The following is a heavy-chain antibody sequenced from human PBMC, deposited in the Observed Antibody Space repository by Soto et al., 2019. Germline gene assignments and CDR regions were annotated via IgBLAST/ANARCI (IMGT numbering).Heavy chain of an antibody. D-gene: IGHD6-19*01. Sequence: GGALRPSCAAAGFTFSSYGMHWGRPAPGKGLEWVAVIWYDGSNKYYADSVKGRFTISRDNSKNTLYLQMNSLRAEDTAVYYCARDMAVAGPLNGSEFDPWGQGTLVTVSS. CDR2: IWYDGSNK. V-gene: IGHV3-33*01. CDR1: GFTFSSYG. J-gene: IGHJ5*02. CDR3: ARDMAVAGPLNGSEFDP.